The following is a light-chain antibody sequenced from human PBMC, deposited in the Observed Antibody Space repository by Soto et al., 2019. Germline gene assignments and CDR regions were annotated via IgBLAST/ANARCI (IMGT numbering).Light chain of an antibody. CDR1: QTVSNK. V-gene: IGKV3-11*01. Sequence: EIVLTQSPATLSSSPGERATLSCRASQTVSNKLAWYQHKPSQAPRLLIYDTSNRATGIPARFSGSGSGTDFTLTISRLEPEDFAVYYCHQRKSWPRTFGQGTKVDIK. J-gene: IGKJ1*01. CDR3: HQRKSWPRT. CDR2: DTS.